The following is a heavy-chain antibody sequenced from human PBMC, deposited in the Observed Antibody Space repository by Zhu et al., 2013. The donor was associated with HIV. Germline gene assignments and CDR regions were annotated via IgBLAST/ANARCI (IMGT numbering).Heavy chain of an antibody. CDR1: GVSISSSNW. J-gene: IGHJ4*01. Sequence: VQLLESGPGLVEPSGTLSLTCGVFGVSISSSNWWSWVRQPPGKGRGVELGKVRSKTGRTTNNPSLKSRVVISIDNSKNQISLRLRSVTAADTAVYYCARMMTRRPQYFDSWGRGTLVTVSS. V-gene: IGHV4-4*02. CDR3: ARMMTRRPQYFDS. CDR2: VRSKTGRT. D-gene: IGHD2-21*02.